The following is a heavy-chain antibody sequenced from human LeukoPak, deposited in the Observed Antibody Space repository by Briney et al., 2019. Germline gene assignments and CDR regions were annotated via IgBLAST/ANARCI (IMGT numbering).Heavy chain of an antibody. CDR2: INPNSGGT. V-gene: IGHV1-2*02. CDR3: AKSLYYYDSTFDY. J-gene: IGHJ4*02. D-gene: IGHD3-22*01. Sequence: ASVKVSCKASGYTFTGYYMHWVRQAPGQGLEWMGWINPNSGGTNYAQKFQGRVTMTRDTSISTAYMELSRLRAEDTAVYYCAKSLYYYDSTFDYWGQGTLVTVSS. CDR1: GYTFTGYY.